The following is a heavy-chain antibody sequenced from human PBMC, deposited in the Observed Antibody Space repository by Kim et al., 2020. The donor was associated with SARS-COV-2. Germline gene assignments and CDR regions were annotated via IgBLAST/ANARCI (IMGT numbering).Heavy chain of an antibody. D-gene: IGHD6-19*01. Sequence: TNYTRSLKRRVTMSVDTSKNQFSLKLSSVTAADTAVYYCARANGAGSDYWGQGTLVTVSS. V-gene: IGHV4-4*07. J-gene: IGHJ4*02. CDR2: T. CDR3: ARANGAGSDY.